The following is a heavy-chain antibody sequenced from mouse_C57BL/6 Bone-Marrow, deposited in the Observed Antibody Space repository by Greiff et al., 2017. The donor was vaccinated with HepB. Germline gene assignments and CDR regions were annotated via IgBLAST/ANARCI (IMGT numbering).Heavy chain of an antibody. V-gene: IGHV5-6*01. CDR2: LSSGGSYT. J-gene: IGHJ2*01. CDR1: GFTFSSYG. CDR3: ARQVLPYFDY. Sequence: EVQGVESGGDLVKPGGSLKLSCAASGFTFSSYGMSWVRQTPDKRLEWVATLSSGGSYTYYPDSVKGRFTISRDNAKNTLYLQMSSLKSEDTAMYYCARQVLPYFDYWGQGTTLTVSS. D-gene: IGHD1-1*01.